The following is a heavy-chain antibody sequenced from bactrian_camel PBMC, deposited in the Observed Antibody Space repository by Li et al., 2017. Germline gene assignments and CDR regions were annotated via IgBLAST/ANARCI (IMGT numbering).Heavy chain of an antibody. CDR2: INRGGTT. V-gene: IGHV3S1*01. J-gene: IGHJ7*01. D-gene: IGHD2*01. CDR1: GFTFSSYR. Sequence: QLVESGGGLVQPGGSLRLSCAASGFTFSSYRTYWVRQAPGKGLEWVSIINRGGTTYYADSMKGRFTISRDNATNTVYLQMNSLKSEDTAVYYCARWGTAYSMDSWGKGTQVTVS.